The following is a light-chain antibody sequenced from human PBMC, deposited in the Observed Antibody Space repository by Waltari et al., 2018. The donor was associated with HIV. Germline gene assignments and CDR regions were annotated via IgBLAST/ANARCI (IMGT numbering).Light chain of an antibody. CDR2: KAS. J-gene: IGKJ2*01. V-gene: IGKV1-5*03. CDR1: QSISTW. CDR3: QQYDNYPHT. Sequence: DIKMTQSPPTQSASVGDRVTITCRASQSISTWLAWFQQKPGEAPKMLIYKASTLDTGVPSRFSGSGSGTEFTLTISSLLPDDFATYYCQQYDNYPHTFGQGTKLE.